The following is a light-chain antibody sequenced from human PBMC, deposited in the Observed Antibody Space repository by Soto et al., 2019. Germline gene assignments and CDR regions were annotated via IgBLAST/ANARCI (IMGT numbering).Light chain of an antibody. J-gene: IGLJ2*01. V-gene: IGLV2-23*02. CDR3: CSYAGTFTFL. Sequence: QSALTQPASVSGSPGQSITISCTGSSTDVASYKHVSWFQQYPGKAPKLIIYEASKRPSGISNRFSGSKSGATASLTISGLQTEDEADYYCCSYAGTFTFLFGGGTKVTVL. CDR2: EAS. CDR1: STDVASYKH.